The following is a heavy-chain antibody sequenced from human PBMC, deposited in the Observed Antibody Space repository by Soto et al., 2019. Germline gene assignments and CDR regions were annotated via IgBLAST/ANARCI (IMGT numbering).Heavy chain of an antibody. V-gene: IGHV4-4*07. J-gene: IGHJ6*02. CDR2: IYTSGST. CDR3: ARDTDYDILTGYWSNYGMDV. CDR1: GGSISSYY. D-gene: IGHD3-9*01. Sequence: SETLSLTCTVSGGSISSYYWSWIRQPAGKGLEWIGRIYTSGSTNYNPSLKSRVTMSVDTSKNQFSLKLSSVTAADTAVYYCARDTDYDILTGYWSNYGMDVWGQGTTVTVSS.